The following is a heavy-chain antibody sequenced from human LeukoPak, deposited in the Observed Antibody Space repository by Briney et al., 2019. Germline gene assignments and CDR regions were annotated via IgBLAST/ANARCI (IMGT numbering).Heavy chain of an antibody. Sequence: GGSLRLSCAASGFTFSSYEMNWVRQAPGKGLEWVSYISSSGSTIYYADSVKGRFTISRDNAKNSLYLQMNSLRAEDTAVYYCAAFRYGSGLPGDYWGQGTLVTVSS. CDR2: ISSSGSTI. CDR3: AAFRYGSGLPGDY. J-gene: IGHJ4*02. V-gene: IGHV3-48*03. D-gene: IGHD3-10*01. CDR1: GFTFSSYE.